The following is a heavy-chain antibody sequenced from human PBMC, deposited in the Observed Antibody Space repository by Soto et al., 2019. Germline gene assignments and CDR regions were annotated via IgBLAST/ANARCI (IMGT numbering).Heavy chain of an antibody. J-gene: IGHJ4*02. CDR3: AKESSSISCSAFDY. Sequence: EVQLLESGGGLVQPGGSLRLSCAASGFTFGSYAMSWVRQAPGRGLEWVSGISGSAGSPYYVASVKGRFTISRDNSKSTLYLQMNSLRAEDTAVYYCAKESSSISCSAFDYWGQGILVTVSS. D-gene: IGHD2-2*01. CDR2: ISGSAGSP. CDR1: GFTFGSYA. V-gene: IGHV3-23*01.